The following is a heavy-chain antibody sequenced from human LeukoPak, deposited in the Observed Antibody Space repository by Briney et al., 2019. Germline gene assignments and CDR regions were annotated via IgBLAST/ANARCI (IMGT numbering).Heavy chain of an antibody. D-gene: IGHD6-6*01. CDR1: GFTFSSYG. Sequence: PGGSLRLSCAASGFTFSSYGMHWVRQAPGKGLEWVAFIRYDGSNKYYADSVKGRFTISRDNSKNTLYLQMNSLRAEDTAVYYCAKISSSQSEYYFDYWGQGTLVTVPS. CDR3: AKISSSQSEYYFDY. J-gene: IGHJ4*02. V-gene: IGHV3-30*02. CDR2: IRYDGSNK.